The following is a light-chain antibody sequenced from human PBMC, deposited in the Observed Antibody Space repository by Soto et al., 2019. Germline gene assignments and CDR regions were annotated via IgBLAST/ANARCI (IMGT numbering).Light chain of an antibody. CDR1: TSDVGAYNY. Sequence: QSVLTQPASVSGSPGQSIAISCTGTTSDVGAYNYVSWYQRHPGKAPKLMIYEVSTRPSGVSNRFSGSKSGNTASLTISGLQAEDEADYYCSSYTMSANLLFGGGTKLTVL. V-gene: IGLV2-14*01. CDR2: EVS. J-gene: IGLJ2*01. CDR3: SSYTMSANLL.